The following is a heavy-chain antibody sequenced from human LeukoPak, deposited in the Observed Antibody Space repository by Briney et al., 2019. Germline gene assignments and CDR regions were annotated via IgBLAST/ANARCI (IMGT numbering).Heavy chain of an antibody. CDR1: GGSISSDY. CDR3: AREGYDSSGYYAFGY. J-gene: IGHJ4*02. Sequence: PSETLSLTCTVSGGSISSDYWSWIRQPAGKGLEWIGRIYTRGSTSYNPSLESRVTMTVDTSKHQISLRLSSVTAADTAVYYCAREGYDSSGYYAFGYWGQGTLVTVSS. D-gene: IGHD3-22*01. CDR2: IYTRGST. V-gene: IGHV4-4*07.